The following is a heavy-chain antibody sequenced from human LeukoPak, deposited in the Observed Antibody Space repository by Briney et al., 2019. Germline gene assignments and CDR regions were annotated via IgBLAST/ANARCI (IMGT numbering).Heavy chain of an antibody. J-gene: IGHJ4*02. CDR1: GDSVSSNSAA. V-gene: IGHV6-1*01. Sequence: SQTLSLTCAISGDSVSSNSAAWHWIRQSPSRGLEWLGSTYHRSKWYNDYAQSVIGRISVNPDTPKNQFSLQLNSVTPGDTAVYYCARGVSYSFDYWGQGTLVTVSS. CDR2: TYHRSKWYN. D-gene: IGHD1-26*01. CDR3: ARGVSYSFDY.